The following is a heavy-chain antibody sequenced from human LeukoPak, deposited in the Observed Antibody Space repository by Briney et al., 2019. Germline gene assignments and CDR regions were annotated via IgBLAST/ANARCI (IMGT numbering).Heavy chain of an antibody. CDR3: ARLVGNYYDSSGLDDAFDI. Sequence: ETLCLSCTVSVGSISSSSYYWGWIRQPPREGREWIGYIYFGGTTSYHPSLKSRVTISVDTSKIQFSLKLSSVTAADTAVYYCARLVGNYYDSSGLDDAFDIWGQGTMVTVSS. D-gene: IGHD3-22*01. CDR2: IYFGGTT. J-gene: IGHJ3*02. CDR1: VGSISSSSYY. V-gene: IGHV4-39*01.